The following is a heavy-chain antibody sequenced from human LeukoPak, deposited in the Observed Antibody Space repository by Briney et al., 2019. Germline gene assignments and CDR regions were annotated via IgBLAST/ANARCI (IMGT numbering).Heavy chain of an antibody. D-gene: IGHD5-18*01. J-gene: IGHJ4*02. Sequence: ASVKVCCKASGYTFTGYYMHWVRQAPGQGLEWMGWINPNSGGTNYAQKFQGRVTMTRDTSISTAYMELSRLRSDDTAVYYCARVGTVDTAMVTLFGDLYYFDYWGQGTLVTVSS. CDR3: ARVGTVDTAMVTLFGDLYYFDY. CDR1: GYTFTGYY. CDR2: INPNSGGT. V-gene: IGHV1-2*02.